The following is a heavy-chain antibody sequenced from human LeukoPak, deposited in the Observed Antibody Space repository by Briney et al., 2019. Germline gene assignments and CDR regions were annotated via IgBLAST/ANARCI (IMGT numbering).Heavy chain of an antibody. J-gene: IGHJ4*02. CDR2: IKQDGSEK. D-gene: IGHD4-17*01. Sequence: PGGSLRLSCAASRFTFSSYWMSWVRQAPGKGLEWAANIKQDGSEKYYVDSVKGRFTISRDNAKNSLYLQMNSLRAEDTAVYYCAGTMRLRRTKGNDYWGQGTLVTVSS. V-gene: IGHV3-7*01. CDR3: AGTMRLRRTKGNDY. CDR1: RFTFSSYW.